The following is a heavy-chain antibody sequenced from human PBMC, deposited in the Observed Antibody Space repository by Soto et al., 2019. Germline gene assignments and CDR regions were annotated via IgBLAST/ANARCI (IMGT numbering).Heavy chain of an antibody. CDR3: ASARYCSSTSCYTGDYYYYYGMDV. D-gene: IGHD2-2*02. J-gene: IGHJ6*02. CDR2: IIPIFGTA. CDR1: GGTFSSYA. Sequence: SVKVSCKASGGTFSSYAISWVRQAPGQGLGWMGGIIPIFGTANYAQKFQGRVTITADKSTSTAYMELSSLRSEDTAVYYCASARYCSSTSCYTGDYYYYYGMDVWGQGTTVTVSS. V-gene: IGHV1-69*06.